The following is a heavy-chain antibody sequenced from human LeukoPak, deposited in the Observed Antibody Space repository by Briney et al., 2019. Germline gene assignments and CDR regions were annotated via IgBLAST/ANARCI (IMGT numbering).Heavy chain of an antibody. V-gene: IGHV3-66*01. D-gene: IGHD3-10*01. CDR2: VYSGGTT. CDR1: GFTVSTNY. J-gene: IGHJ4*02. Sequence: GGSLRLSCAASGFTVSTNYMSWVRQAPGKGLDWVSLVYSGGTTYHADSVKGRFTISRDDSKNTVYLQMNSLRAEDTAVYYCVKSPWYHGSGSYSGTIHWGQGTLVTVSS. CDR3: VKSPWYHGSGSYSGTIH.